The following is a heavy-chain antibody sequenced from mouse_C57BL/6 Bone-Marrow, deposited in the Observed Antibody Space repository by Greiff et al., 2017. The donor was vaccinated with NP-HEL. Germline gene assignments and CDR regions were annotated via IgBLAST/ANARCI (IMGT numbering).Heavy chain of an antibody. J-gene: IGHJ3*01. CDR1: GYTFTTYW. CDR2: IDPSDSYT. CDR3: ARKAYYGRSYEFAY. Sequence: QVQLKQPGAELVKPGASVKLSCKASGYTFTTYWMQWVKQRPGQGLEWIGEIDPSDSYTNYNQKFKGKATLTVDTPSSTANMQLSSLTSEDSAVYYCARKAYYGRSYEFAYWGQGTLVTVSA. D-gene: IGHD1-1*01. V-gene: IGHV1-50*01.